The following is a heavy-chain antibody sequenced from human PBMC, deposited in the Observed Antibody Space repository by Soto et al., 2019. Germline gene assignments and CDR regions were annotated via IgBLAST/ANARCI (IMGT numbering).Heavy chain of an antibody. CDR2: IKSKSDGGTT. J-gene: IGHJ6*02. CDR1: GFTFSNAW. D-gene: IGHD6-19*01. V-gene: IGHV3-15*01. CDR3: SYSGRFRAVAANYYFYYGVDV. Sequence: VGSLRLSCAASGFTFSNAWMSWVRQARGKGLEWVGRIKSKSDGGTTDYAASVKGRFTISRDDSKNTLTLQMSSLKTEDTAVYYCSYSGRFRAVAANYYFYYGVDVWGQGTTVTV.